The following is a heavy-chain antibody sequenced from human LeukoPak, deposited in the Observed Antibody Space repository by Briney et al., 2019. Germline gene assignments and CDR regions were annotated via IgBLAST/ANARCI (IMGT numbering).Heavy chain of an antibody. Sequence: SETLSLTCAVSGGSISSGTYSWTWMRQPPGKGLEWIGYIYTSGSTNYNPSLKSRVTMSVDTSKNQFSLKLSSVTAADTAVYYCARDQGIADNWFDPWGQGTLVTVSS. J-gene: IGHJ5*02. CDR2: IYTSGST. CDR3: ARDQGIADNWFDP. V-gene: IGHV4-61*01. CDR1: GGSISSGTYS. D-gene: IGHD6-13*01.